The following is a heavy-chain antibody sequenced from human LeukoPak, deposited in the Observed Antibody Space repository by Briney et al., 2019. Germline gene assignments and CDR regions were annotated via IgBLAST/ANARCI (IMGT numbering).Heavy chain of an antibody. Sequence: GGSLRLSCAASGFTFNSYAMNWVRQAPGKGLEWVSAISGSGGSTYYADSVKGRFTISRDNSKNTLYLQMNSLRAEDTAVYYCAKDSPEYYDSSXXASDYWGQGTLVTVSS. CDR2: ISGSGGST. D-gene: IGHD3-22*01. V-gene: IGHV3-23*01. J-gene: IGHJ4*02. CDR3: AKDSPEYYDSSXXASDY. CDR1: GFTFNSYA.